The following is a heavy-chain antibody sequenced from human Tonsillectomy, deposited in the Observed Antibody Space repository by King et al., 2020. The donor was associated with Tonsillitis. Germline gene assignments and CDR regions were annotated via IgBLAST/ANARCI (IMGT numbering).Heavy chain of an antibody. CDR3: ARGLGIQLWSSYWFDP. CDR2: MNPNSGNT. CDR1: GYTFTSYD. J-gene: IGHJ5*02. D-gene: IGHD5-18*01. V-gene: IGHV1-8*01. Sequence: VQLVQSGAEVKKPGASVKVSCKASGYTFTSYDINWVRQATGQGLEWMGWMNPNSGNTGYAQKFQGRVTMTRNTSISTAYMELSSLRSEDTAVYYCARGLGIQLWSSYWFDPWGQGTLVTVSS.